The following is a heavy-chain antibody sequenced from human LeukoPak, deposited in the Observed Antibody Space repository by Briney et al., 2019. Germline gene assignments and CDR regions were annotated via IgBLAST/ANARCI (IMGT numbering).Heavy chain of an antibody. V-gene: IGHV4-59*01. D-gene: IGHD3-22*01. Sequence: SETLSLTCTVSGGSISSYYWSWIRQPPGKGLEWIGYIYYSGNTNYNPSLKSRVTISVDTSKNQFSLKLSSVTAADTAVYYCARERGRGGYYDSSGPYYFDYWGQGTLVTVSS. CDR1: GGSISSYY. CDR3: ARERGRGGYYDSSGPYYFDY. J-gene: IGHJ4*02. CDR2: IYYSGNT.